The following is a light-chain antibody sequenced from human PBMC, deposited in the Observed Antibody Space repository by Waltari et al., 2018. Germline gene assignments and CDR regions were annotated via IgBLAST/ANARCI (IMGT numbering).Light chain of an antibody. Sequence: EIVSTQSPGTLSWSPGESATLSCRASQSVSRYLAWYQQKPGQAPRLLIYGASSRATGIPDRFSGSGSGTDFSLTISRLEPEDFAVYYCQNHERLPAVFGQGTKVEIK. CDR3: QNHERLPAV. CDR2: GAS. J-gene: IGKJ1*01. CDR1: QSVSRY. V-gene: IGKV3-20*01.